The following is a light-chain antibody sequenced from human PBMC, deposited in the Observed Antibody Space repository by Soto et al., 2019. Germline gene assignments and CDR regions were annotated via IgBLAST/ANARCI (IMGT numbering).Light chain of an antibody. CDR2: AAS. V-gene: IGKV1-39*01. CDR3: QQIYSAPLT. Sequence: DIQMTQSPSSLSASVGDRVTITCLASRSITTYLNWYRQKPGKAPKLLIYAASSLQSGVPSRFSGSGSETEFTLSISSLQPEDFATYFCQQIYSAPLTFGGGTKVEIK. CDR1: RSITTY. J-gene: IGKJ4*01.